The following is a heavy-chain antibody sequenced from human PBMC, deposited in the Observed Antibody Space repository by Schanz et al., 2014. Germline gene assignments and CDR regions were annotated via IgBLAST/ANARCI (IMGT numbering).Heavy chain of an antibody. CDR2: MSYDGSIK. D-gene: IGHD2-21*01. J-gene: IGHJ5*02. CDR3: ARDLEGYDGGGGGFDP. CDR1: GFTFSSYG. Sequence: VQLLESGGGLVQPGGSLRLSCAASGFTFSSYGMHWVRQAPGKGLEWVAAMSYDGSIKYYGDSVKGRFTISRDNSKNTLYLQMNSLRAEDTAVYYCARDLEGYDGGGGGFDPWGQGTLVTVPS. V-gene: IGHV3-30*03.